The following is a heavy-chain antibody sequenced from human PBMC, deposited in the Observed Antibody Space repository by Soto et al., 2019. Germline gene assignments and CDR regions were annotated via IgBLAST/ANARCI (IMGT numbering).Heavy chain of an antibody. CDR3: ASPLYSSGWYYNYFDY. CDR1: GGTFSSYA. D-gene: IGHD6-19*01. J-gene: IGHJ4*02. CDR2: IIPIFGTA. Sequence: GASVKVSCKASGGTFSSYAISWVRQAPGQGLEWMGGIIPIFGTANYAQKFQGRVTITADESTSTAYMELSSLRSEDTAVYYCASPLYSSGWYYNYFDYWGQGTLVTVSS. V-gene: IGHV1-69*13.